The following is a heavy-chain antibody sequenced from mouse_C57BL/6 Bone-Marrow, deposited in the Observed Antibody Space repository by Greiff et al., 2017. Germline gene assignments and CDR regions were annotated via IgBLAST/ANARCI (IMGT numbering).Heavy chain of an antibody. V-gene: IGHV1-47*01. CDR2: FHPYNDDT. CDR3: ARGGNYGGYYFDY. J-gene: IGHJ2*01. Sequence: QVQLKEPGAELVKPGASVKMSCKASGYTFTTYPIEWMKQNHGQSLEWIGNFHPYNDDTKYNEKFKGKATLTVEKSSSTVYLELSRLTSDDSAVDYCARGGNYGGYYFDYWGQGTTLTVSS. D-gene: IGHD2-1*01. CDR1: GYTFTTYP.